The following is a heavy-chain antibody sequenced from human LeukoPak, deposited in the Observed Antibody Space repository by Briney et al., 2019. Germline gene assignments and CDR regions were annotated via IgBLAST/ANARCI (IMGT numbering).Heavy chain of an antibody. CDR3: MREPTLTTFGY. J-gene: IGHJ4*02. CDR1: GFTFSNYA. CDR2: ISTSGGST. D-gene: IGHD3-16*01. V-gene: IGHV3-23*01. Sequence: GGSLRLSCAASGFTFSNYAMNWVRQAPGKGLEWVSSISTSGGSTYYADSVKGRFTISRDNSKNTLYLQMNSLRAEDTAVYYCMREPTLTTFGYWGQGTLVTVSS.